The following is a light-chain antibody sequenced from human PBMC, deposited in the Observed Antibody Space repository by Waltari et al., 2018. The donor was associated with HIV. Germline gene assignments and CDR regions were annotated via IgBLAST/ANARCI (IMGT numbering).Light chain of an antibody. V-gene: IGLV1-44*01. CDR3: TAWDDSLNGLV. Sequence: QSVLTQPPSASGTPGQRVSISCSGSSSNIGSNTVTWYQQLPRTAPKLLIYNNDQRPSGVPDRFSGSKSGTSASLAISGLQSEDEADYYCTAWDDSLNGLVFAGGTKLTVL. CDR1: SSNIGSNT. J-gene: IGLJ3*02. CDR2: NND.